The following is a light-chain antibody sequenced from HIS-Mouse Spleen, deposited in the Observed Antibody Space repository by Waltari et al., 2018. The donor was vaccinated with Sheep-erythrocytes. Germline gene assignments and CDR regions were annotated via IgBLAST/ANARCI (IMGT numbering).Light chain of an antibody. CDR2: EVS. Sequence: QSALTQPASVSGSPGQSITISCPGTSSAVGGYNYVSWYQQHPGKAPKRMIYEVSNRPSGVSNRFSGSKSGNTASLTISGLQAEDEADYYCSSYTSSSTWVFGGGTKLTVL. J-gene: IGLJ3*02. V-gene: IGLV2-14*01. CDR3: SSYTSSSTWV. CDR1: SSAVGGYNY.